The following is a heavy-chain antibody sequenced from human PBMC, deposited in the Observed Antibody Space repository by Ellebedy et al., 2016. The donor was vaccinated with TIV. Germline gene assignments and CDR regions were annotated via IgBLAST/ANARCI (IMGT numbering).Heavy chain of an antibody. Sequence: MPSETLSLTCTVSGGSISSSSYYWGWIRQPPGKGLEWIGSIYYSGSTYYNPSLKSRVTISVDTSKNQFSLKLSSVTAADTAVYYCARPPYGDYYFDYWGQGTLVTVS. V-gene: IGHV4-39*01. D-gene: IGHD4-17*01. CDR3: ARPPYGDYYFDY. CDR1: GGSISSSSYY. J-gene: IGHJ4*02. CDR2: IYYSGST.